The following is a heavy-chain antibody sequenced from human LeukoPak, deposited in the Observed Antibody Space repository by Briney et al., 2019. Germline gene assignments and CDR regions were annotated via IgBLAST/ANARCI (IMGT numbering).Heavy chain of an antibody. CDR3: ARDPHPVYYDSSGWFDP. CDR1: GGSISSGSYY. CDR2: IYTSGST. V-gene: IGHV4-61*02. Sequence: SETLSLTCTVSGGSISSGSYYWSWIRQPAGKGLEWIGRIYTSGSTNYNPSLKSRVTISVDTSKNQFSLKLSSVTAADTAVYYCARDPHPVYYDSSGWFDPWGQGTLVTVSS. J-gene: IGHJ5*02. D-gene: IGHD3-22*01.